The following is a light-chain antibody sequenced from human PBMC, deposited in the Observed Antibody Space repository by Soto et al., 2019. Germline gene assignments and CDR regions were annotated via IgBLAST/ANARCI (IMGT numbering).Light chain of an antibody. CDR1: SSDVGGYNY. CDR2: DVS. CDR3: SSYTSSSTYVV. J-gene: IGLJ2*01. Sequence: QSALTQPAPVSGSPGQSITISCTGTSSDVGGYNYVSWYQQHPGKAPKLMIYDVSHRPSGVSNRFSGSKSGNTASLTISGLQAEDEADYYCSSYTSSSTYVVFGGGTQLTVL. V-gene: IGLV2-14*01.